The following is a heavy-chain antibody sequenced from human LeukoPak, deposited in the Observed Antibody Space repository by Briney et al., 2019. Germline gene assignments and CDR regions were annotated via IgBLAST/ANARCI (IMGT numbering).Heavy chain of an antibody. J-gene: IGHJ5*02. V-gene: IGHV1-46*01. D-gene: IGHD4-17*01. CDR1: GYTFTSYY. Sequence: ASVKVSCKASGYTFTSYYMHWVRQAPGQGLEWMGIINPSGGSTSYAQKFQGRVTMTRDTSTSTVYMELSSLRSEDTAVYYCARARTTVTTFGAYNGFDPWGQGTLVTVSS. CDR3: ARARTTVTTFGAYNGFDP. CDR2: INPSGGST.